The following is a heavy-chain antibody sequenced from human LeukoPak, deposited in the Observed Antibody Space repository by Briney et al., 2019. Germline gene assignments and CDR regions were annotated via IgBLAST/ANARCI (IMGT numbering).Heavy chain of an antibody. J-gene: IGHJ4*02. CDR1: GYTFTGYH. CDR3: ARVSDIVVVPVAIYFDY. CDR2: INPNSGGT. D-gene: IGHD2-2*01. Sequence: ASVKVSCKAYGYTFTGYHIHWVRQAPGQGLEWMGWINPNSGGTKYAQQFQGRVTMTRDTSINTVYMELSRLRSDDTAVYYCARVSDIVVVPVAIYFDYWGQGTLVSVSS. V-gene: IGHV1-2*02.